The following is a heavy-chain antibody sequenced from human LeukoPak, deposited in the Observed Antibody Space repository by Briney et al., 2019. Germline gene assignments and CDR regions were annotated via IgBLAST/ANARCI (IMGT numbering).Heavy chain of an antibody. J-gene: IGHJ3*02. V-gene: IGHV3-21*01. CDR2: ISSSSSYI. D-gene: IGHD5-12*01. CDR1: GFTFSSYS. Sequence: GSLRLSCAASGFTFSSYSMNWVRQAPGKGLEWVSSISSSSSYIYYGDSVKGRFTISRENAKNSLSLQMSSLRAEDTAVYYCARERYSGYDSLGLGAFDIWGQGTMVTVSS. CDR3: ARERYSGYDSLGLGAFDI.